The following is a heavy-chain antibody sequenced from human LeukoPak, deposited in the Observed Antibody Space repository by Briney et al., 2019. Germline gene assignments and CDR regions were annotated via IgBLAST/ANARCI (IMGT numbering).Heavy chain of an antibody. D-gene: IGHD6-13*01. Sequence: SGPTLVNPRQTLTLTCTFSGFSLSTYGVGVGWIRQPPGKALEWLALIYWNDDKRYSPSLKSRLTITKDTSKNQVVLTMTNMDPVDTATYYCAHRLSSEYGTSWRYSDYWSQGTLVTVSS. J-gene: IGHJ4*02. V-gene: IGHV2-5*01. CDR3: AHRLSSEYGTSWRYSDY. CDR2: IYWNDDK. CDR1: GFSLSTYGVG.